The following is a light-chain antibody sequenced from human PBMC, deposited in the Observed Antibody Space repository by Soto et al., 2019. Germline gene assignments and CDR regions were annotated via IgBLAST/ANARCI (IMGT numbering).Light chain of an antibody. CDR2: QDS. CDR1: KLGDKY. Sequence: SYELTQPPSVSVSPGQTASITCSGDKLGDKYACWYQQKPGQSPVLVIYQDSKRPSGIPERFAGSNSGNTATLTISGTQAMDEADYDCQACDSSTAVVFGGGTKVTVL. J-gene: IGLJ2*01. CDR3: QACDSSTAVV. V-gene: IGLV3-1*01.